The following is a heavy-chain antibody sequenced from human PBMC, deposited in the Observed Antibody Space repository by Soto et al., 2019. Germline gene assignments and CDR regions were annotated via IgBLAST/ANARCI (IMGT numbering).Heavy chain of an antibody. Sequence: GGALRLSCAASGFTFSSYAMSWVRQAPGKGLEWVSAISGSGGSTYYADSVKGRFTISRDNSKNTLYLQMNSLRAEDTAVYYCAKDGTSRPSVPTLGCDPWGQGTLVTVSS. D-gene: IGHD2-2*01. V-gene: IGHV3-23*01. CDR1: GFTFSSYA. CDR3: AKDGTSRPSVPTLGCDP. J-gene: IGHJ5*02. CDR2: ISGSGGST.